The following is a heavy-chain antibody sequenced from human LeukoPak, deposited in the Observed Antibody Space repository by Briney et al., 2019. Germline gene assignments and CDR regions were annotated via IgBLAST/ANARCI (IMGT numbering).Heavy chain of an antibody. D-gene: IGHD1-14*01. CDR2: INHSGST. J-gene: IGHJ4*02. CDR3: ARRFSNITGAYY. CDR1: GGSFSGYY. V-gene: IGHV4-34*01. Sequence: PSETLSLTCAVYGGSFSGYYWSWIRQPPGKGLEWIGEINHSGSTNYNPSLKSRVTISVDTSKNQFSLKLSSVTAADTAVYYCARRFSNITGAYYLGQGTLVNGSS.